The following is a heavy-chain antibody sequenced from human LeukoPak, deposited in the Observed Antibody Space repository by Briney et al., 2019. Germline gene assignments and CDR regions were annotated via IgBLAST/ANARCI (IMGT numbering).Heavy chain of an antibody. CDR3: ARGWDNWNDGEHYYYMDV. J-gene: IGHJ6*03. CDR2: INPNSGGT. D-gene: IGHD1-20*01. Sequence: ASVKVSCKASGYTFTGYYMHWVRQAPGQGLEWMGWINPNSGGTNYAQKFQGRVTMTRDTSISTAYMELSRLRSDDTAVYYCARGWDNWNDGEHYYYMDVWGKGTTVTVSS. CDR1: GYTFTGYY. V-gene: IGHV1-2*02.